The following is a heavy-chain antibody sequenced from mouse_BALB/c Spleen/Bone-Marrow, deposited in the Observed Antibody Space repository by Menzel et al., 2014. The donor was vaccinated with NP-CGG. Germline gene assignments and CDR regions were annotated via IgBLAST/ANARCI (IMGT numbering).Heavy chain of an antibody. Sequence: EVKVVESGGGLVQPGGSLKLSCPASGFDFSGYWMSWVRQAPGKGLEWIGEINPDSTTINYAPSRKDKFIISRDNAKNTLFLQMSKVRSEDTALYYCARLSYYGRFAYWGQGTLVTVSA. J-gene: IGHJ3*01. CDR1: GFDFSGYW. D-gene: IGHD1-1*01. V-gene: IGHV4-1*02. CDR2: INPDSTTI. CDR3: ARLSYYGRFAY.